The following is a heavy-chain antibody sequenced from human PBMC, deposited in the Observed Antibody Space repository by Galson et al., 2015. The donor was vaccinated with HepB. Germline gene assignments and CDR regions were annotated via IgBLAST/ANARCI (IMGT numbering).Heavy chain of an antibody. CDR3: ARRADFWSGYFGYYYHYMDV. CDR2: IKQDGNEK. Sequence: SLRLSCAVSGFPFSNFWMTWVRQAPGKGLEWVANIKQDGNEKYYVDSVKGRFTISRDNAKNSLHLQMNSLRVEDTAVYYCARRADFWSGYFGYYYHYMDVWGKGTTVTVSS. D-gene: IGHD3-3*01. CDR1: GFPFSNFW. V-gene: IGHV3-7*01. J-gene: IGHJ6*03.